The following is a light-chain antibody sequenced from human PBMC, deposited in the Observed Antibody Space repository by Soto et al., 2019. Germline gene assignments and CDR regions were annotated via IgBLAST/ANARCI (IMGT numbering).Light chain of an antibody. J-gene: IGLJ2*01. CDR1: SPNIGGNA. CDR2: NNY. V-gene: IGLV1-44*01. CDR3: STWDDSLNGVV. Sequence: QSALTQPPSASGTPGQRVTISCSGSSPNIGGNAVNWYQQLPGTAPKVLIYNNYQRPSGVPDRFSGSKSGTSASLAISGLQSEDEADYYCSTWDDSLNGVVFGGGTKLTVL.